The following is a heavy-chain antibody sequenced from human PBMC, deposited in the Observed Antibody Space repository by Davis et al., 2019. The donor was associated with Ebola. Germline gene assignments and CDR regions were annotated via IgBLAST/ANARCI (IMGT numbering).Heavy chain of an antibody. CDR3: ARNVVPAAIGWFDP. CDR1: GGSFSGYY. D-gene: IGHD2-2*01. CDR2: INHSGST. Sequence: PGGSLRLSCAVYGGSFSGYYWSWIRQPPGKGLEWIGEINHSGSTNYNPSLKSRVTISVDTSKNQFSLKLSSVTAADTAVYYCARNVVPAAIGWFDPWGQGTLVTVSS. J-gene: IGHJ5*02. V-gene: IGHV4-34*01.